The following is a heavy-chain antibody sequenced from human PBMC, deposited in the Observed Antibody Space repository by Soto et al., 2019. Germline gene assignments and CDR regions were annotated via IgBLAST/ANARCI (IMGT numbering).Heavy chain of an antibody. CDR2: SIPILGLA. V-gene: IGHV1-69*02. Sequence: QVQLVQSGAEVKKPGSSVKVSCKASGGTFSTHTISWVRQAPGQGLEWMGRSIPILGLANYAQKFQGRVTITAAKSTNTAYMDLRSLRSDDTAVYYCARADPVVVLDHYYYGMDVWGQGTTVTVSS. D-gene: IGHD2-15*01. J-gene: IGHJ6*02. CDR1: GGTFSTHT. CDR3: ARADPVVVLDHYYYGMDV.